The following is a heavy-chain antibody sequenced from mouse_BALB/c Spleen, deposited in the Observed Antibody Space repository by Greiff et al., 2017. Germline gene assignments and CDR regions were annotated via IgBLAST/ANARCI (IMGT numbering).Heavy chain of an antibody. CDR3: ARGLRRDYFDY. D-gene: IGHD2-4*01. V-gene: IGHV1-53*01. J-gene: IGHJ2*01. CDR2: INPSNGGT. Sequence: VQLQQSGAELVKPGASVKLSCKASGYTFTSYYMYWVKQRPGQGLEWIGEINPSNGGTNFNEKFKGKATLTADKSSSTAYMQLSSLTSEDSAVYYCARGLRRDYFDYWGQGTTLTVSS. CDR1: GYTFTSYY.